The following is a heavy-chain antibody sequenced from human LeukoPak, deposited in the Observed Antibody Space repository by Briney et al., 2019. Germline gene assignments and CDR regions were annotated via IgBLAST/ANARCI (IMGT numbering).Heavy chain of an antibody. V-gene: IGHV1-2*06. CDR2: INPNSGGT. Sequence: ASVKVSCKASGYTFTGYYMHWVRQAPGQGLEWMGRINPNSGGTNYAQKFQGRVTMTRDTSISTAYMELSRLRSDDTAVYYCATPFNVGAAVYGDYATQADYWGQGTLVTVSS. CDR1: GYTFTGYY. CDR3: ATPFNVGAAVYGDYATQADY. D-gene: IGHD4-17*01. J-gene: IGHJ4*02.